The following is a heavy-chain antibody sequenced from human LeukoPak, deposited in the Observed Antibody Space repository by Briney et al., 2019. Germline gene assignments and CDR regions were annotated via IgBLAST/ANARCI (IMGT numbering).Heavy chain of an antibody. CDR2: IYTSGST. J-gene: IGHJ4*02. D-gene: IGHD3-22*01. CDR3: ARDYYYDSSGYYRAD. CDR1: GGSISSYY. V-gene: IGHV4-4*07. Sequence: SETLSLTCTVSGGSISSYYWSWIRQPAGKGLEWIGRIYTSGSTNYNPSLKSRATMSVDTSKNQFSLKLSSVTAADTAVYYCARDYYYDSSGYYRADWGQGTLVTVSS.